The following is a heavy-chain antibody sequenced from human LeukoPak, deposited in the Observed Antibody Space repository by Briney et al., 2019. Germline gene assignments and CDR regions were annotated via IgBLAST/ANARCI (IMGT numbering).Heavy chain of an antibody. J-gene: IGHJ4*02. CDR1: GYTFTDYY. CDR3: ARVQGGFNYFDY. Sequence: ASVKVSCKASGYTFTDYYIHWVRQAPGQGLEWMGWVFPYSGKSNLAQKFQGRVAMTSDTSVGTVYMELSRLTSDDTAVYFCARVQGGFNYFDYWGQGTPVTVSS. V-gene: IGHV1-2*02. D-gene: IGHD5-24*01. CDR2: VFPYSGKS.